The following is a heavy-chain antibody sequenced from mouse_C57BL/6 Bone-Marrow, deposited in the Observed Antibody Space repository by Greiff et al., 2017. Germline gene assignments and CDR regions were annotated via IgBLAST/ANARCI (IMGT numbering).Heavy chain of an antibody. CDR1: GYSFTDSN. CDR2: INPNYGTT. Sequence: VQLQQSGPELVKPGASVKISCKASGYSFTDSNMNWVKQSNGKSLEWIGVINPNYGTTSYNQKFKGKATLTVDQSSSTAYMQLNSLTSEDSAVYYCAPITTVAPHYYAMDYWGQGTSVTVSS. CDR3: APITTVAPHYYAMDY. J-gene: IGHJ4*01. D-gene: IGHD1-1*01. V-gene: IGHV1-39*01.